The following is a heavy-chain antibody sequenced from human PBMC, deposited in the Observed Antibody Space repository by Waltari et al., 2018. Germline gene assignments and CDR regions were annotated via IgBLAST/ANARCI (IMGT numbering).Heavy chain of an antibody. D-gene: IGHD1-26*01. CDR1: GFTFSSYG. CDR2: IADDGNYI. Sequence: QVQLVESGGGVVQPGRSLRLSCAASGFTFSSYGMHWVRQAAGKGLEWVAVIADDGNYIDYADSVKGRFTISRDNSKNTVFLQMNSLKSEDTAVYYCARRGWEILRGFDYWGQGTLVTVSS. J-gene: IGHJ4*02. V-gene: IGHV3-30*03. CDR3: ARRGWEILRGFDY.